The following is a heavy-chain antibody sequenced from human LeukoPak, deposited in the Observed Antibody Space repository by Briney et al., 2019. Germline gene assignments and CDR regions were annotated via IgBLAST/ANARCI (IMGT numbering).Heavy chain of an antibody. D-gene: IGHD4-11*01. CDR2: IYYTGST. J-gene: IGHJ4*02. CDR1: GGSINNFY. Sequence: TETLSLTCTVSGGSINNFYWNWIRQPPGKGLEWLGYIYYTGSTNYNPSLKSRVTISLDTSKSQFSLKLSSVTAADTAVYYCARQMYSNPYYFDYWGQGTLVTVSS. V-gene: IGHV4-59*08. CDR3: ARQMYSNPYYFDY.